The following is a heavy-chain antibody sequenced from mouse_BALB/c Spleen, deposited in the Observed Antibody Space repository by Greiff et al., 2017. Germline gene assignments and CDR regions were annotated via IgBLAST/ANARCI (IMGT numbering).Heavy chain of an antibody. V-gene: IGHV5-6-2*01. Sequence: EVHLVESGGGLVKLGGSLKLSCAASGFTFSSYYMSWVRQTPEKRLELVAAINSNGGSTYYPDTVKGRFTISRDNAKNTLYLQMSSLKSEDTALYYCANHYYGSSPYAMDYWGQGTSVTVSS. CDR3: ANHYYGSSPYAMDY. CDR1: GFTFSSYY. J-gene: IGHJ4*01. D-gene: IGHD1-1*01. CDR2: INSNGGST.